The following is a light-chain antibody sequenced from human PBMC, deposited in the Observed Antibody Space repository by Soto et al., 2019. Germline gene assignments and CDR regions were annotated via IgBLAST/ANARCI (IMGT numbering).Light chain of an antibody. CDR3: QQYNNWPPGKYT. V-gene: IGKV3-15*01. CDR1: QSVSSK. Sequence: EIMMTQSPATLSVSPGERATLSCRASQSVSSKLAWYQQKPGQAPRLLIYGASTRATGIPARFSGSGSGTEFTLTISSLQSEDFAVYYCQQYNNWPPGKYTFGQGTKLEIK. J-gene: IGKJ2*01. CDR2: GAS.